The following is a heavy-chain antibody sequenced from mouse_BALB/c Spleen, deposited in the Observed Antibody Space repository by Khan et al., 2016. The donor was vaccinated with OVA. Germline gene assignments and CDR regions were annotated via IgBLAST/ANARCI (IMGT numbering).Heavy chain of an antibody. CDR1: GYTFTNFG. D-gene: IGHD2-10*01. CDR3: ARPPYFSYVMVY. CDR2: INTYTGEP. V-gene: IGHV9-3-1*01. J-gene: IGHJ4*01. Sequence: QIQLVQSGPELKKPGETVKISCKASGYTFTNFGMNWVKQAPGKGLKWMGWINTYTGEPTYADDFKGRFAFSLETSASTAYLQINNLKDEETVTYFCARPPYFSYVMVYWGQGTSVTVSS.